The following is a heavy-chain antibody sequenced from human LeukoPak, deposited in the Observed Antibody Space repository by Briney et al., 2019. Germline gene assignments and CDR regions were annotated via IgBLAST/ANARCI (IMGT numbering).Heavy chain of an antibody. J-gene: IGHJ3*01. CDR1: GVSVNGYF. CDR2: INHGGTT. D-gene: IGHD1-26*01. Sequence: SETLSLTCAVDGVSVNGYFWSWIRQPPGKGLEWIGEINHGGTTNFNPSLKSRVIISIDTSQNQFSLKLNSVTAADTAIYFCARALRGSPYDAFDVWGQGTMVTVSS. CDR3: ARALRGSPYDAFDV. V-gene: IGHV4-34*01.